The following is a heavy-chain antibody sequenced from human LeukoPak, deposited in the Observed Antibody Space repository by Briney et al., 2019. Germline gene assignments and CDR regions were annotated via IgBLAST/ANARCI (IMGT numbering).Heavy chain of an antibody. V-gene: IGHV3-53*01. Sequence: QPGGSLLLSCAASGFTFSSYWMNWVRQAPGKGLEWVSVIYSGGSTYYADSVKGRFTISRDNSKNTLYLQMNSLRAEDTAVYYCARGMTTVIRGANYYYGMDVWGQGTTVTVSS. CDR3: ARGMTTVIRGANYYYGMDV. D-gene: IGHD4-11*01. CDR2: IYSGGST. CDR1: GFTFSSYW. J-gene: IGHJ6*02.